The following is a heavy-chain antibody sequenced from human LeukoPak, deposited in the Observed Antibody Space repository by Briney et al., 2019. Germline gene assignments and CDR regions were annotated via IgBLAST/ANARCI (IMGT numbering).Heavy chain of an antibody. CDR2: ISGASGGST. CDR3: ARGGSSSWYPNFDY. D-gene: IGHD6-13*01. J-gene: IGHJ4*02. CDR1: GFTFSSYA. V-gene: IGHV3-23*01. Sequence: GGSLRLSCAASGFTFSSYAMTWVRQAPGKGLEWVSIISGASGGSTYYADSVRGRFTISRDNSKNTLYLQMNSLRAEDTALYYCARGGSSSWYPNFDYWGQGTLVTVSS.